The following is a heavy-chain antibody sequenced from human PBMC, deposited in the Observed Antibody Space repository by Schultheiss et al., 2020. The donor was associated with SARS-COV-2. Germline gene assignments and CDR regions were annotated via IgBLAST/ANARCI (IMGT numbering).Heavy chain of an antibody. Sequence: SETLSLTCTVSGGPITSGNYDWSWIRQPAGKGLEWIGRIYTSRSTYYNPSLKSRVTISVDTSKNQFSLKLSSVTAADTAVYYCARLGVGWELGDYWGQGTLVTVSS. CDR1: GGPITSGNYD. D-gene: IGHD1-26*01. CDR3: ARLGVGWELGDY. CDR2: IYTSRST. J-gene: IGHJ4*02. V-gene: IGHV4-61*02.